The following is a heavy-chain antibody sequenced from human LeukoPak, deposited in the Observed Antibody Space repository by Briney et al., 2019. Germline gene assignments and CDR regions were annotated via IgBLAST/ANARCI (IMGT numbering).Heavy chain of an antibody. CDR2: ISYDGSNK. CDR3: ARAQGIAVAATGWYFDL. Sequence: GGSLRLSCAASGFTFSSYATHWVRQAPGKGLEWVAVISYDGSNKYYADSVKGRFTISRDNSKNTLYLQMNSLRAEDTAVYYCARAQGIAVAATGWYFDLWGPGTLVTVSS. V-gene: IGHV3-30*04. J-gene: IGHJ2*01. CDR1: GFTFSSYA. D-gene: IGHD6-19*01.